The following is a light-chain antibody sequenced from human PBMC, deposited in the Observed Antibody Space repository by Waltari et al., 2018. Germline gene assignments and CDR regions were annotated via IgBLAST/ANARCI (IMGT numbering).Light chain of an antibody. J-gene: IGLJ3*02. CDR1: SSDVG. CDR2: EVT. Sequence: QSALTQPAAVSGSPGQSITIPCTGTSSDVGKDPKLSIYEVTKRPSGTSTRFSGSKSGNTASLTLSGLQAEDEADYFCCSYAGVSTWVFGGGTKLTVL. V-gene: IGLV2-23*02. CDR3: CSYAGVSTWV.